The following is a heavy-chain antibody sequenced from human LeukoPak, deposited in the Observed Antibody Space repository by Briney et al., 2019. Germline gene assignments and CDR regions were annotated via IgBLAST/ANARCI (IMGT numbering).Heavy chain of an antibody. CDR2: ISYDGSEK. CDR1: GFTFSTYV. CDR3: AKEYRSTTNCLGD. J-gene: IGHJ4*02. Sequence: PGRSLRLSCAASGFTFSTYVFHWVRQAPGKGLEWVAVISYDGSEKYYADSVKGRFTISRDNSKNTLYLQMTSLRAEDTAVYYCAKEYRSTTNCLGDWGLGTLVTVSS. V-gene: IGHV3-30*18. D-gene: IGHD2-2*01.